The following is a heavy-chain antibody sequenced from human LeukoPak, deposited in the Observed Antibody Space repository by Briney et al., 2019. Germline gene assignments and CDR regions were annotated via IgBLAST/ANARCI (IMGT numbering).Heavy chain of an antibody. CDR2: INHSGST. CDR3: ARFPLYSSSWYNWFDP. Sequence: PSETLSLTXAVYGGSFSGYYWSWIRQPPGKGLEWIGAINHSGSTNYNPSLKSRVTISVDTSKNQFSLKLSSVTAADTAVYYCARFPLYSSSWYNWFDPWGQGTLVTVSS. CDR1: GGSFSGYY. J-gene: IGHJ5*02. V-gene: IGHV4-34*01. D-gene: IGHD6-13*01.